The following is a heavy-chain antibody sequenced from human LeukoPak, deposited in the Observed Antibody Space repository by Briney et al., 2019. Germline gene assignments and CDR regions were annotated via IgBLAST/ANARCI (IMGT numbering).Heavy chain of an antibody. J-gene: IGHJ4*02. Sequence: HTGGSLRLSCTGSGFTFSRYAMNWVRQAPGKGLEWVSYISGSSGTRYYADSVKGRFTISRDNAKNSLYLQMNSLRAEDTAMYYCARAPYTSGWYRGDNDYWGQGTLVTVSS. CDR1: GFTFSRYA. CDR3: ARAPYTSGWYRGDNDY. D-gene: IGHD6-19*01. V-gene: IGHV3-48*01. CDR2: ISGSSGTR.